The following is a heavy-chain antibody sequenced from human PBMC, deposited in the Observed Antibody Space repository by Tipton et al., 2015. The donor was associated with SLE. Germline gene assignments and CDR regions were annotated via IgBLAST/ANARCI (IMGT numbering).Heavy chain of an antibody. D-gene: IGHD2-8*01. Sequence: SLRLSCVASGFTFSNYVMHWVRQAPGKGLEWVALIQYDGSHKNYADSVKGRLTISRDNSENTLYLQMNSLRAEDTAVYYCAKVGVVSAPWYCANGVCPDDSFHIWGQGTMVTVSS. J-gene: IGHJ3*02. CDR3: AKVGVVSAPWYCANGVCPDDSFHI. CDR1: GFTFSNYV. CDR2: IQYDGSHK. V-gene: IGHV3-30*02.